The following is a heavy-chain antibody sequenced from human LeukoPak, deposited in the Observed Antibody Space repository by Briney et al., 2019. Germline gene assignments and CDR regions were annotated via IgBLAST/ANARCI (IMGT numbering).Heavy chain of an antibody. CDR3: AFFVREPQN. J-gene: IGHJ1*01. V-gene: IGHV3-7*01. D-gene: IGHD3-10*02. CDR1: TVIFRKYW. Sequence: PGGSLRLSCAASTVIFRKYWMGWARQAPGKGLEWVANIAHDGSVKWYVDSVKGRSIISRDNARDSLYLQMNGLRVEDTAIYYCAFFVREPQNWGQGTLVTVSS. CDR2: IAHDGSVK.